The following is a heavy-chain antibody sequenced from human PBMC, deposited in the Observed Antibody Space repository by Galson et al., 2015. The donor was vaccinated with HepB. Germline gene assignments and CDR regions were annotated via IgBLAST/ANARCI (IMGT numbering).Heavy chain of an antibody. V-gene: IGHV3-30*18. CDR1: GFTFSSYG. CDR3: AKSVTRDGYNIGAY. D-gene: IGHD5-24*01. J-gene: IGHJ4*02. CDR2: ISYDGSNK. Sequence: SLRLSCAASGFTFSSYGMHWVRQAPGKGLEWVAVISYDGSNKYYADSVKGRFTISRDNSKNTLYLQMNSLRAEDTAVYYCAKSVTRDGYNIGAYWGQGTLVTVSS.